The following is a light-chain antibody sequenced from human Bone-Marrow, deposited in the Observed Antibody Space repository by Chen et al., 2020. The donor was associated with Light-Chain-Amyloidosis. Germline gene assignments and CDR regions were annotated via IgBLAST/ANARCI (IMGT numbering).Light chain of an antibody. V-gene: IGKV1-39*01. CDR3: QQSYSDSFT. J-gene: IGKJ3*01. CDR2: AAS. CDR1: QSISIY. Sequence: DIQMTQSPSSLSASVGDTVTITCRASQSISIYVDWYQQKPGKAPNLLIYAASSLHSRVPSRFSGSGSGTDFPLTISSLQPEDFATYYCQQSYSDSFTFGPGTKVDIK.